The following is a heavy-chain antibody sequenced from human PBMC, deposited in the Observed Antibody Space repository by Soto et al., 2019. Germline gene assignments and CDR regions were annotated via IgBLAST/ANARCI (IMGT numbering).Heavy chain of an antibody. J-gene: IGHJ4*02. V-gene: IGHV4-30-4*01. CDR2: IYDSGNT. Sequence: QVQLQESGPGLVKPSQTLSLTCTVSGGSISDGAYYWSWIRQPPGKGLEWIGHIYDSGNTYNNPSLKSRLPISVATSKNHFSLNLNSVTAADTAVYYCASGLSGDKVDQWGQGTLVTVSS. CDR3: ASGLSGDKVDQ. D-gene: IGHD2-21*01. CDR1: GGSISDGAYY.